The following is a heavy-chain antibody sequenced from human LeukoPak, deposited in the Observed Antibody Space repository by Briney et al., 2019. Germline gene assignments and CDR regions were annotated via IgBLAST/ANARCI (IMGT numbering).Heavy chain of an antibody. Sequence: GGSLRLSCAASGFTFSRSWLTWVRQAPGKGLEGVASINQEGSVKHYLDSVKGRFTISRDNSNNLLFLQMNSVSAEDTAVYFCAKLLGDVTTLDSWGQGTLVTVSS. CDR1: GFTFSRSW. CDR3: AKLLGDVTTLDS. V-gene: IGHV3-7*01. CDR2: INQEGSVK. J-gene: IGHJ4*02. D-gene: IGHD3-16*01.